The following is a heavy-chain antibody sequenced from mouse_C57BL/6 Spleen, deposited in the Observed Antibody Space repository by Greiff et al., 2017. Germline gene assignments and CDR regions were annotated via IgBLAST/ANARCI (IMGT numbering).Heavy chain of an antibody. Sequence: VQLQQSGAELVRPGASVKLSCTASGFNIKDDYMHWVKQRPEQGLEWIGWIDPENGDTEYASKFQGKATITADTSSNTAYLQLSSLTSEDTAVYYCTTFGGGNPSYAMDYWGQGTSVTVSS. CDR3: TTFGGGNPSYAMDY. D-gene: IGHD2-1*01. V-gene: IGHV14-4*01. CDR1: GFNIKDDY. J-gene: IGHJ4*01. CDR2: IDPENGDT.